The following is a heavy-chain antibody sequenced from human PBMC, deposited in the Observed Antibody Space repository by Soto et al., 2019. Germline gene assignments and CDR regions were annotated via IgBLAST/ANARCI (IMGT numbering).Heavy chain of an antibody. D-gene: IGHD1-1*01. CDR2: IYWDDDK. CDR3: AHRLLHDPRDAFDL. V-gene: IGHV2-5*02. J-gene: IGHJ3*01. CDR1: GFSLSSSGVG. Sequence: QITLKESGPTLVKPTQTLTLTCTFSGFSLSSSGVGVGWIRQPPGKALEWLAVIYWDDDKRYSPSLKNRLTITKDTSRNQVVLTMTDMDPVDSATYYCAHRLLHDPRDAFDLWGQATLLTVSS.